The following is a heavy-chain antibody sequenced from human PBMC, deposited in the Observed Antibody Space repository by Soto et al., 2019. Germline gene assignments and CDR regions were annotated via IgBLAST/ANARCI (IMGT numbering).Heavy chain of an antibody. V-gene: IGHV3-21*01. CDR3: ARDTETLGPRANDALDI. CDR1: GFTFSSYS. CDR2: ISSSSSYI. J-gene: IGHJ3*02. D-gene: IGHD3-3*02. Sequence: GGSLRLSCAASGFTFSSYSMNWVRQAPGKGLGWVSSISSSSSYIYYADSVKGRFTISRDNAKNSLYLQMNSLRAEDTAVYYCARDTETLGPRANDALDIWGQGTMVTVSS.